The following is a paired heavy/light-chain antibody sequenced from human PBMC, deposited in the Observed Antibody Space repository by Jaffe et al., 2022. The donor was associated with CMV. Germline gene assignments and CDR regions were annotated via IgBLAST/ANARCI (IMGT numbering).Light chain of an antibody. V-gene: IGLV5-52*01. CDR2: YHSDSNK. CDR3: GTWHSNSKTWV. CDR1: SGFSVGDFW. J-gene: IGLJ3*02. Sequence: QPVLTQPSSHSASSGASVRLTCMLSSGFSVGDFWIRWYQQKPGNPPRYLLYYHSDSNKGQGSGVPSRFSGSNDASANAGILRISGLQPEDEADYYCGTWHSNSKTWVFGGGTKLTVL.
Heavy chain of an antibody. CDR1: GYTFTSYY. J-gene: IGHJ4*02. CDR3: ARDWYYDSSGYYHWRGGAPDY. CDR2: INPSGGST. V-gene: IGHV1-46*01. Sequence: QVQLVQSGAEVKKPGASVKVSCKASGYTFTSYYMHWVRQAPGQGLEWMGIINPSGGSTSYAQKFQGRVTMTRDTSTSTVYMELSSLRSEDTAVYYCARDWYYDSSGYYHWRGGAPDYWGQGTLVTVSS. D-gene: IGHD3-22*01.